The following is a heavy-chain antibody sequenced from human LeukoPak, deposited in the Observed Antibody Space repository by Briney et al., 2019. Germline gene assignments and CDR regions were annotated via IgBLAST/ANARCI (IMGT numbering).Heavy chain of an antibody. Sequence: GGSLRLSCAASGFTFSSYAMSWVRQAAGKGLEWVSAISGGGGRTYYADCVKGRFTISRDNSNNTLYLQMNSLRAEDTAVYYCAKDQDIYDFWSGYYLAYDYWGQGTLVTVSS. V-gene: IGHV3-23*01. CDR3: AKDQDIYDFWSGYYLAYDY. CDR1: GFTFSSYA. D-gene: IGHD3-3*01. CDR2: ISGGGGRT. J-gene: IGHJ4*02.